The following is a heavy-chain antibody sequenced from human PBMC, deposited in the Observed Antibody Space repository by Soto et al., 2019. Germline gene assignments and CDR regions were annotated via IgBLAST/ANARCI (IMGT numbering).Heavy chain of an antibody. CDR1: GGPNSNRCYH. D-gene: IGHD6-13*01. Sequence: SGTRSRTRSGAGGPNSNRCYHWGWNQQPPGKGLEWIGSIFYSGSTYYNPSLKSRVTISVDTSKIHFSLKLSSVTAADTAVYYCARLSDSSTWTTWIDPWGQGSLVTVS. CDR2: IFYSGST. J-gene: IGHJ5*02. V-gene: IGHV4-39*02. CDR3: ARLSDSSTWTTWIDP.